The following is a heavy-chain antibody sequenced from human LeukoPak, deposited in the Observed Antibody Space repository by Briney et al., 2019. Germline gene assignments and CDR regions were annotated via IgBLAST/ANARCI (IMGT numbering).Heavy chain of an antibody. Sequence: SEPQSLTCTVSGSSISNYYWSWIRQPPGKGLEWIGYIYYSGSTNYNPSLKSRVTISVDTSKNQFSLKLSSVTAADTAVYYCARGMKRDGYNSDYFDYWGQGTLVTVSS. CDR3: ARGMKRDGYNSDYFDY. V-gene: IGHV4-59*01. CDR1: GSSISNYY. CDR2: IYYSGST. D-gene: IGHD5-24*01. J-gene: IGHJ4*02.